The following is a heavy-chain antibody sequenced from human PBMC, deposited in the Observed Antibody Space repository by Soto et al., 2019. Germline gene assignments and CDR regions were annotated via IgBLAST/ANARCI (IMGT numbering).Heavy chain of an antibody. CDR3: ARSGYSYGPNPLLY. CDR2: IYYSGST. CDR1: GGCISSSGYY. D-gene: IGHD5-18*01. J-gene: IGHJ4*02. V-gene: IGHV4-31*03. Sequence: QVQLQESGPGLVKPSQTLSLTCTVSGGCISSSGYYWRWIRQLPGKGLEWIGYIYYSGSTYYNPSLKSRVTISVDTSKNQFSLKLSSVTAADTAVYYCARSGYSYGPNPLLYWGQGTLVTVSS.